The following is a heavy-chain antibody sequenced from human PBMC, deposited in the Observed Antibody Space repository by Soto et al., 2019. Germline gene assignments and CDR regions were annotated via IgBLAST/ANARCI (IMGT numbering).Heavy chain of an antibody. CDR2: IYYSGST. CDR1: GGSISSGGYY. Sequence: QVQLQESGPGLVKPSQTLSLTCTVSGGSISSGGYYWSWIRQHPGKGLEWIGYIYYSGSTYYNPSLKSRVTISVDTSKNQFSLELSSVTAADTAVYYCARVGSGGYSYGHFDYWGQGTLVTVSS. V-gene: IGHV4-31*03. J-gene: IGHJ4*02. CDR3: ARVGSGGYSYGHFDY. D-gene: IGHD5-18*01.